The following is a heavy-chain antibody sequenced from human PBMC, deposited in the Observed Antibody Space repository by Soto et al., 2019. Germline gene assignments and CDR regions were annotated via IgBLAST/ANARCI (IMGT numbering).Heavy chain of an antibody. Sequence: PGASLKISCKGSGYIFSSCWIGWVRQMPGKGLEWMGITHGGDANTRYSPSFEGQVTISTDKSITTAYLQMNSLRAEDTAVYYCAKDTGGFGKPWGQGTLVTVSS. J-gene: IGHJ5*02. CDR3: AKDTGGFGKP. CDR2: THGGDANT. CDR1: GYIFSSCW. V-gene: IGHV5-51*01. D-gene: IGHD2-15*01.